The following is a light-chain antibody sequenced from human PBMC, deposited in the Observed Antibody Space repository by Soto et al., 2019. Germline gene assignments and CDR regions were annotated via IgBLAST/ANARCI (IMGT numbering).Light chain of an antibody. Sequence: IVMTQSPATLSASPGERATLSCRASQSVSGDLAWYQQKPGQAPRLLIYRAYTRATGVPARFSGSGSGTNFTLTVSSLQSEDSAVYYYQQFYDWRWTFGQGTKVEIK. CDR2: RAY. V-gene: IGKV3-15*01. CDR1: QSVSGD. CDR3: QQFYDWRWT. J-gene: IGKJ1*01.